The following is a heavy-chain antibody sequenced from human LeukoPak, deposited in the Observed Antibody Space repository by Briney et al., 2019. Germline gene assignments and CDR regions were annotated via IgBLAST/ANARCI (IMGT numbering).Heavy chain of an antibody. V-gene: IGHV4-34*01. Sequence: SETLSLTCAVYGGSFSVYYWSWIRQPPGKGLEWIGEINHSGSTNYTPSLKSRVTISVDTSKNQFSLKLSSVTAADTAVYYCAREGAEYDSSGYSPSFDYWGQGTLVTVSS. J-gene: IGHJ4*02. CDR2: INHSGST. CDR3: AREGAEYDSSGYSPSFDY. CDR1: GGSFSVYY. D-gene: IGHD3-22*01.